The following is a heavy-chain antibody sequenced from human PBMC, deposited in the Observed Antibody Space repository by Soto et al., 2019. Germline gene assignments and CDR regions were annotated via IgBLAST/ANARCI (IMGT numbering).Heavy chain of an antibody. CDR2: INHSGST. J-gene: IGHJ4*02. CDR3: ARDKITGLFDY. CDR1: GGSFSGYY. Sequence: PSETLSLTCAVYGGSFSGYYWTWIRQPPGTGLEWIGEINHSGSTNYNPSLKSRVTISVDTSKNQYSLKLTSVTAADTAVYYCARDKITGLFDYWGQGSLVTVSS. D-gene: IGHD2-8*02. V-gene: IGHV4-34*01.